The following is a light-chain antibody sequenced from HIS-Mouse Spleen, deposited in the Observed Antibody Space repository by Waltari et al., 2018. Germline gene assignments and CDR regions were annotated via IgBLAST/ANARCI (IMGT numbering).Light chain of an antibody. V-gene: IGKV4-1*01. CDR3: QQYYSTPYT. CDR2: WAS. J-gene: IGKJ2*01. CDR1: QSVLYSSNNKNY. Sequence: DIVMTQSPDSLAVSLGERATINCKSSQSVLYSSNNKNYLAWYQQKPGQPPNLIIYWASTRESGVPDRFSGRGSGTDFTLTISSLQAEDVAVYYCQQYYSTPYTFGQGTKLEIK.